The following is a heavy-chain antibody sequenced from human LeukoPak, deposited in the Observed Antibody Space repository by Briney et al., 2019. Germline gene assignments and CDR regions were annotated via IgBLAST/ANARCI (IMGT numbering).Heavy chain of an antibody. J-gene: IGHJ4*02. D-gene: IGHD3-22*01. CDR3: ARHVVAVGFDY. CDR2: INSDGSST. V-gene: IGHV3-74*01. Sequence: GGSLRLSCAASGFTFSSYWMHWVRQAPGKGLVWVSRINSDGSSTSYADSVKGRFTISRDNAKNTLYLQMNSLRAEDTAVYYCARHVVAVGFDYWGQGTLVTVSS. CDR1: GFTFSSYW.